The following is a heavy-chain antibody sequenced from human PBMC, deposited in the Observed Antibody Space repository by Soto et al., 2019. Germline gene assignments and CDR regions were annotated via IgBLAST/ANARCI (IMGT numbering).Heavy chain of an antibody. Sequence: ASVRVSCKASGYTFTSYGISWVRQAPGQGLEWRGWISAYNGNTNYTQKLQCRVTITADESTSTAYVELSSLRSEGTAVYYCARGDMGGATVYYYGMDVWG. CDR3: ARGDMGGATVYYYGMDV. V-gene: IGHV1-18*01. J-gene: IGHJ6*02. CDR2: ISAYNGNT. CDR1: GYTFTSYG. D-gene: IGHD1-26*01.